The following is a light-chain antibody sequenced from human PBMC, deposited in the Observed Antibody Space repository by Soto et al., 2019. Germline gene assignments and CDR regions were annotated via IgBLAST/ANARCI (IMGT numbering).Light chain of an antibody. V-gene: IGKV1-33*01. Sequence: DIQMTQSPSSLSASVGDRVTITCQASQDISNYLNWYQQKPGKAPKLLIYDASNLATGVASRFSGSGSGTDFPCAISSPQHEDIAIDYCQQYYNLPSFGPGTKVDIK. CDR2: DAS. CDR1: QDISNY. CDR3: QQYYNLPS. J-gene: IGKJ3*01.